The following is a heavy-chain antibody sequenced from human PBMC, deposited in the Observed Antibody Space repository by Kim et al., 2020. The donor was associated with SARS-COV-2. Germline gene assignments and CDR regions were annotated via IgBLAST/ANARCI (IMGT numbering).Heavy chain of an antibody. CDR3: TRDGDDSSGYYSYYFDY. J-gene: IGHJ4*02. CDR1: GFTFGDYA. V-gene: IGHV3-49*04. Sequence: GGSLRLSCTASGFTFGDYAMSWVRQAPGKGLEWVGFIRSKAYGGTTEYAASVKGRFTISRDDSKSIAYLQMNSLKTEDTAVYYCTRDGDDSSGYYSYYFDYWGQGTLVTVSS. CDR2: IRSKAYGGTT. D-gene: IGHD3-22*01.